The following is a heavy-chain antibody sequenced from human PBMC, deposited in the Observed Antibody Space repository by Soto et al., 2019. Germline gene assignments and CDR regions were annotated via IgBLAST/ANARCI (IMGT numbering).Heavy chain of an antibody. CDR1: GGTFSSYT. CDR2: IIPILGIA. D-gene: IGHD2-15*01. J-gene: IGHJ4*02. CDR3: ARVNGGHTDY. V-gene: IGHV1-69*02. Sequence: QVQLVQSGAEVKKPGSSVKVSCKASGGTFSSYTISWVRQAPGQGLGWMGRIIPILGIANYAQKFQDRVTITADKSTCTAYMELSSLRSEDTVVYYCARVNGGHTDYWGQGTLVTVSS.